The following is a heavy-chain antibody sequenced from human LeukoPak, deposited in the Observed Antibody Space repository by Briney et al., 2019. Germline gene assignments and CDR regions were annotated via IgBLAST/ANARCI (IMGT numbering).Heavy chain of an antibody. J-gene: IGHJ5*02. CDR2: IYYSGST. Sequence: SETLSLTCTVSGGSISSYYWSWIRQPPGKGLEWIGYIYYSGSTNYNPSLKSRVTISVDTSKNRFSLKLSSVTAADTAVYYCARGSLLWFGELSPGAFDPWGQGTLVTVSS. CDR1: GGSISSYY. D-gene: IGHD3-10*01. CDR3: ARGSLLWFGELSPGAFDP. V-gene: IGHV4-59*01.